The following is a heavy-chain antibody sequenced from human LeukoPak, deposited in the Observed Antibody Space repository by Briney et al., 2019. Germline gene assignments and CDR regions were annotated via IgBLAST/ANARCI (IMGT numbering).Heavy chain of an antibody. CDR2: IKKDGSEK. V-gene: IGHV3-7*01. CDR3: ARDEGDYLDY. Sequence: PGGSLRLSCAASGFTFSSNWMSWVRQAPGEGLEWESNIKKDGSEKYYVDSVKGRFTIARDNAKNSLYLQMNSLRAEDTAVYYCARDEGDYLDYWGQGTLVTVSS. CDR1: GFTFSSNW. J-gene: IGHJ4*02.